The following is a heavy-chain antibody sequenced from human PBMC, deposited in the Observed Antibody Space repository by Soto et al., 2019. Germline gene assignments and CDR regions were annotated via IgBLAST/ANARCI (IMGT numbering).Heavy chain of an antibody. J-gene: IGHJ4*02. Sequence: QVQLVQSGAEVKKPGSSVKVSCKASGGTFSSYAISWVRQAPGQGLEWMGGIIPIFGTANYAQKFQGRVTITEDESTITAYMELSSLRSEDTTVYYCAREGTYYDILPGYSTSRRRGYFDYWRQGTLVTVSS. D-gene: IGHD3-9*01. CDR2: IIPIFGTA. V-gene: IGHV1-69*01. CDR1: GGTFSSYA. CDR3: AREGTYYDILPGYSTSRRRGYFDY.